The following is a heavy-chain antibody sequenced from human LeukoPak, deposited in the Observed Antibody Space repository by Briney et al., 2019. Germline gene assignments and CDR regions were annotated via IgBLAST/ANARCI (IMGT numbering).Heavy chain of an antibody. Sequence: GRSLRLSCAASGFTFDDYAMHWVRQAPGKGLEWVSGISWNSGSIGYADSVKGRFTISRDNAKNSLYLQMNSLRAEDTALYYCARDGGDGYNFYYWGQGTLVTVSS. V-gene: IGHV3-9*01. D-gene: IGHD5-24*01. CDR3: ARDGGDGYNFYY. CDR1: GFTFDDYA. CDR2: ISWNSGSI. J-gene: IGHJ4*02.